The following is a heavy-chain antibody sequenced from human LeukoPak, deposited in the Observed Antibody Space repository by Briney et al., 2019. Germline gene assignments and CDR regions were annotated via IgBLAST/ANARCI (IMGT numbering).Heavy chain of an antibody. CDR3: ARDMYNGNYVVY. V-gene: IGHV1-2*02. CDR2: INPNSGGT. Sequence: GASVKVSCKASGYTFTGYYMHWVRQAPGQGLEWMGWINPNSGGTNYAQKFQGRVTMTRDTSITTAYVELSRLRSDDTAVYFCARDMYNGNYVVYWGQGTLVTVSS. CDR1: GYTFTGYY. D-gene: IGHD1-14*01. J-gene: IGHJ4*02.